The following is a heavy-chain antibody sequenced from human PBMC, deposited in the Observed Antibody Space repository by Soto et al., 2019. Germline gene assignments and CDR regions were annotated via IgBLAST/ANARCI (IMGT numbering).Heavy chain of an antibody. D-gene: IGHD6-19*01. CDR1: GGSFSGYY. CDR2: INHSGST. CDR3: ARPRDIAVTRPFDY. J-gene: IGHJ4*02. V-gene: IGHV4-34*01. Sequence: SETLSLTCAVYGGSFSGYYWSWIRQPPGKGLEWIGEINHSGSTNYNPSLKSRVTISVDTSKNQFSLKLSSVTAADTAVYYCARPRDIAVTRPFDYWGQGTLVTVS.